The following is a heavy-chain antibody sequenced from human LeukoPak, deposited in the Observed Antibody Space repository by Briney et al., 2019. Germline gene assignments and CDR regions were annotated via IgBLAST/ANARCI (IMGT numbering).Heavy chain of an antibody. D-gene: IGHD6-19*01. Sequence: NPSETLSLTCTVSGGSINNYYWTWIRQPPGKGLEWIGYIYFTGSTYYNPSLKSRVTMSVDTSKNQFSLRLSSVTAADTAVYYCARHGGGQWLVLGENYFDYWGQGTLVTVSS. CDR2: IYFTGST. CDR3: ARHGGGQWLVLGENYFDY. V-gene: IGHV4-59*08. J-gene: IGHJ4*02. CDR1: GGSINNYY.